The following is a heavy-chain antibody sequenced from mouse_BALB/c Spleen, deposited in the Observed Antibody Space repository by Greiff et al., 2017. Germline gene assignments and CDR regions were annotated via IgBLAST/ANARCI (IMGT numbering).Heavy chain of an antibody. V-gene: IGHV2-2*02. J-gene: IGHJ2*01. CDR1: GFSLTSYG. Sequence: GKLVESGPGLVQPSQSLSITCTVSGFSLTSYGVHWVRQSPGKGLEWLGVIWSGGSTDYNAAFISRLSISKDNSKSQVFFKMNSLQANDTAIYYCARNSGLRRGAFDYWGQGTTLTVSS. CDR3: ARNSGLRRGAFDY. D-gene: IGHD2-2*01. CDR2: IWSGGST.